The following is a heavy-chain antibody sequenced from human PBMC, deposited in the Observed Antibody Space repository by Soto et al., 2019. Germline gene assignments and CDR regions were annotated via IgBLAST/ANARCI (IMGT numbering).Heavy chain of an antibody. J-gene: IGHJ4*02. Sequence: SETLSLTCTVSGGSISGHYWIWIRQSPGKGLGWIGYIFYTGSTNYNPSLKSRVTLSADTSKNQFSLRLTSVTAADTAVYYCARVGSSGWSPDYWGQGTLVTVSS. D-gene: IGHD6-19*01. CDR2: IFYTGST. CDR1: GGSISGHY. CDR3: ARVGSSGWSPDY. V-gene: IGHV4-59*11.